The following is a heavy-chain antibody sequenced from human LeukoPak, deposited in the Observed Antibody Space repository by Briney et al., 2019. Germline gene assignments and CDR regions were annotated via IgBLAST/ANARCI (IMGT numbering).Heavy chain of an antibody. Sequence: PGGSLRLSCAASEFTFSTYWMTWVRQAPGKGPEWVANIEPPRSETYYVDPVKGRFTISRDNAKNLLYLQMNSLRAEDTAVYYCGGFGYEAAVDYWGQGTLVTVSS. D-gene: IGHD6-13*01. CDR1: EFTFSTYW. CDR3: GGFGYEAAVDY. CDR2: IEPPRSET. V-gene: IGHV3-7*01. J-gene: IGHJ4*02.